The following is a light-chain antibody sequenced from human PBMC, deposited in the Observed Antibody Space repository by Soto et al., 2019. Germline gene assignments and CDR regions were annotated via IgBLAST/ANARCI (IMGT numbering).Light chain of an antibody. CDR3: QQYNNWPPIT. Sequence: EVVLTQSPATLSLSPGERATLSCRASQSVSSRYLAWYQQKPGQAPRLLIYGASTRATGIPDRFSGSGSGTDFTLTISSLQSEDFAVYYCQQYNNWPPITFGGGTKVDIK. V-gene: IGKV3D-15*01. J-gene: IGKJ4*01. CDR2: GAS. CDR1: QSVSSRY.